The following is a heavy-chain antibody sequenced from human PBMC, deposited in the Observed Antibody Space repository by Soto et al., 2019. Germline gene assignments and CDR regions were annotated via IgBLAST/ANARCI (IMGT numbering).Heavy chain of an antibody. CDR2: ISYDGSNK. CDR3: AGGDNYYAMGV. V-gene: IGHV3-30-3*01. D-gene: IGHD2-15*01. J-gene: IGHJ6*02. CDR1: EFTFSNYL. Sequence: QLQLVESGGGVVQPGKSLRLSCAASEFTFSNYLMHWVRQAPGKGLEWVAFISYDGSNKDYADSVKGRFTISRDNSKNTLYLQLSSLRPEDTAVYYCAGGDNYYAMGVWGQGTTVIVSS.